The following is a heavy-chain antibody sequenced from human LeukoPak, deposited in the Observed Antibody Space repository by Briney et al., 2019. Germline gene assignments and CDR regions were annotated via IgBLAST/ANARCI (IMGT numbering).Heavy chain of an antibody. CDR1: GDSISRSDSY. D-gene: IGHD3-22*01. CDR2: IYYCGRT. Sequence: NTSETLSLTCSVSGDSISRSDSYWDWIRQPPGKGLVWIGTIYYCGRTYYSPSLKSRVTMSVDTPNNQFSLNLRSVTAADTAVYYCARRRYYDGSGYLEWGQGTLLSVSS. CDR3: ARRRYYDGSGYLE. J-gene: IGHJ1*01. V-gene: IGHV4-39*01.